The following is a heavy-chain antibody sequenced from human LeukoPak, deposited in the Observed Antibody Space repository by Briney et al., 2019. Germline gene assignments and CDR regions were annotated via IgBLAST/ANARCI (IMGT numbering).Heavy chain of an antibody. CDR3: ARDPHDYVWGSYRYNFDY. Sequence: ASVKVSCKASGYTFTSYGISWVRQAPGQGLEWMGWISAYNGNTNYAQKLQGRVTMTTDTSTSTAYMELRSLRSDDTAVYYCARDPHDYVWGSYRYNFDYWGQGTLVTVSS. V-gene: IGHV1-18*01. J-gene: IGHJ4*02. CDR1: GYTFTSYG. CDR2: ISAYNGNT. D-gene: IGHD3-16*02.